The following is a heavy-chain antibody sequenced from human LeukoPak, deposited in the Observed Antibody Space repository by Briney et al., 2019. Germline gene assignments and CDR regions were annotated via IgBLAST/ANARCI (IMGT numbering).Heavy chain of an antibody. Sequence: PGESLRLSCAASGFTFDDYAMHWVRQAPGKGLEWVSGISWNSGSIGYADSVKGRFTISRDNAKNSLYLQMNSLRAEDTALYYCAKDSRGYSTGDFDYWGQGTLVTVSS. J-gene: IGHJ4*02. CDR2: ISWNSGSI. CDR3: AKDSRGYSTGDFDY. D-gene: IGHD5-18*01. V-gene: IGHV3-9*01. CDR1: GFTFDDYA.